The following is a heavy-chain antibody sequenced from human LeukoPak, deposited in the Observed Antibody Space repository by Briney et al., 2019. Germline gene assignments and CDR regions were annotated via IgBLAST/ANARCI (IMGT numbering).Heavy chain of an antibody. Sequence: SETLSLTCAVSGYSISSGYYCGWIRQPPGKGLEWIGSIYHSGSTYYNPSLKSRVIISVDTSKNQFSLKLSSVTAADTAVYYCARGCRITMVRGVRNWFDPWGQGTLVTVSS. CDR1: GYSISSGYY. J-gene: IGHJ5*02. CDR3: ARGCRITMVRGVRNWFDP. V-gene: IGHV4-38-2*01. CDR2: IYHSGST. D-gene: IGHD3-10*01.